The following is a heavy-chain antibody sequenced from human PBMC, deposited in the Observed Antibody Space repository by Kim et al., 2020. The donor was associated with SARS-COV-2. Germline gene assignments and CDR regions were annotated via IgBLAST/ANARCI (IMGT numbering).Heavy chain of an antibody. Sequence: GGSLRLSCAASGFNFNYYEMNWVRQAPGKGLEWVAMMSYDGRKEFYADSVKGRFTISRDNSKNTLYLQMNSLRAEDTAVYYCARDAIASADLGLDYWGQGTLVTGSS. D-gene: IGHD2-21*01. J-gene: IGHJ4*02. CDR1: GFNFNYYE. CDR2: MSYDGRKE. CDR3: ARDAIASADLGLDY. V-gene: IGHV3-30*04.